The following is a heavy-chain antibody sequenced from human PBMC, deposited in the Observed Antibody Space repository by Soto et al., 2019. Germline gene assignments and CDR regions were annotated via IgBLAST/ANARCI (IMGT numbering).Heavy chain of an antibody. J-gene: IGHJ5*02. CDR3: EADSNESWFYN. Sequence: PSETLSLTCSVSGYSVRSGHYWGWVRQSPEKGLEWIATVQHFGTTLYNPSFKTRVTVSADTFKNQFSLKLGFVTAADTAVYYCEADSNESWFYNWGQGIQVTVSS. CDR2: VQHFGTT. V-gene: IGHV4-38-2*01. CDR1: GYSVRSGHY. D-gene: IGHD4-4*01.